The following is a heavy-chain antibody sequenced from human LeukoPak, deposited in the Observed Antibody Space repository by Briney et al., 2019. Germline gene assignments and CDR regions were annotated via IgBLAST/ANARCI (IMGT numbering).Heavy chain of an antibody. J-gene: IGHJ6*03. CDR3: ASSPSYYYYYYYMDV. CDR1: GGTFSSYA. V-gene: IGHV1-69*05. Sequence: SVKVSCKASGGTFSSYAISWVRQAPGRGLEWMGGIIPIFGTANYAQKFQGRVTITTDESTSTAYMELSSLRSEDTAVYYCASSPSYYYYYYYMDVWGKGTTVTVSS. CDR2: IIPIFGTA.